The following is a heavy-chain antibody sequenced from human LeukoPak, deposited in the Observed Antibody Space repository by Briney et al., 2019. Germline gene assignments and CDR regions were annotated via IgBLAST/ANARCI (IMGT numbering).Heavy chain of an antibody. J-gene: IGHJ4*02. CDR3: ARGRDSSWLPFDY. Sequence: PSETLSLACAVYGGSFSGYYWSXXRQPPGKGLEWIGEINHSGSTNYNPSLKSRVTISVDTSKNQFSLKLSSVTAADTAVYYCARGRDSSWLPFDYWGQGTLVTVSS. D-gene: IGHD6-13*01. CDR2: INHSGST. CDR1: GGSFSGYY. V-gene: IGHV4-34*01.